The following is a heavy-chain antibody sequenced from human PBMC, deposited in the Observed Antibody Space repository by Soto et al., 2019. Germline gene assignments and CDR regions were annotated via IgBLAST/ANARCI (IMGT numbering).Heavy chain of an antibody. D-gene: IGHD6-13*01. CDR1: GFTFSSHA. CDR3: AKGQLGIAAAGSAYFFDY. V-gene: IGHV3-23*01. Sequence: VGSLRLSCAASGFTFSSHAMSWVRQAPGKGLEWVSTIRGSGTSTYYADSVKGRFTISRDNSKNTLYLQMNSLRAEDTAVYYCAKGQLGIAAAGSAYFFDYWGQGTLVTVSS. J-gene: IGHJ4*02. CDR2: IRGSGTST.